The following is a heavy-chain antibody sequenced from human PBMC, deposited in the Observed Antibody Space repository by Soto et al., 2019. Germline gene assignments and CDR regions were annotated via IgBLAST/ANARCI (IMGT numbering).Heavy chain of an antibody. CDR1: GYTFTGYY. CDR2: INPNSGGT. V-gene: IGHV1-2*02. Sequence: ASVKVSCKASGYTFTGYYMHRVRQAPGQGLEWMGWINPNSGGTNYAQKFQGRVTMTRDTSISTAYMELSRLRSDDTAVYYCARVSVEQQLVYYYGMDVWGQGTTVTV. CDR3: ARVSVEQQLVYYYGMDV. J-gene: IGHJ6*02. D-gene: IGHD6-13*01.